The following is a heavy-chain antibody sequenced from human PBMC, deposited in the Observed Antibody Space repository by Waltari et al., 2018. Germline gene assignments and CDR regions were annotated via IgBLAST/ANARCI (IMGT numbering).Heavy chain of an antibody. CDR2: INHSGNT. CDR1: GGPFLGRY. J-gene: IGHJ2*01. Sequence: QVQLQQWGAGLLKPSETLSLTCGVPGGPFLGRYWTGILQSPDKGLECIGEINHSGNTNSNPSLKGRVTVSVDPSKSQFSLKLRALTVADTAVYYCVRGRAWSGEYFDIWGRGTLVTVSS. CDR3: VRGRAWSGEYFDI. D-gene: IGHD3-3*01. V-gene: IGHV4-34*02.